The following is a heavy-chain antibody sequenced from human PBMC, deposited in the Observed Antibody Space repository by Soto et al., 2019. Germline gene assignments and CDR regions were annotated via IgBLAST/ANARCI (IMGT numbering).Heavy chain of an antibody. CDR2: IYWADDV. D-gene: IGHD2-15*01. Sequence: QITLEESGPTLVKPTQTLTLTCTFSGFSLTTYGVGVGWFRQPPGTALELLALIYWADDVRYSPSLKSRRTITKDTSKNQVVLTMTNIDPVDPATYDGTHRVVSGDASFDPWGQGTLVTVS. CDR1: GFSLTTYGVG. CDR3: THRVVSGDASFDP. V-gene: IGHV2-5*02. J-gene: IGHJ5*02.